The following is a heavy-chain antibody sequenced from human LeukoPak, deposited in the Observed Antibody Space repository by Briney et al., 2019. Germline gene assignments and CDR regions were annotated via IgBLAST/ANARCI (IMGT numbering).Heavy chain of an antibody. CDR1: GYTFTSYG. CDR2: ISAYNGNT. Sequence: ASVKVSCKASGYTFTSYGISWVRQAPGQGLEWMGWISAYNGNTNYAQKFQGRVTITADKSTSTAYMELSSLRSEDTAVYYCARVAGYGGPAHFDYWGQGTLVTVSS. CDR3: ARVAGYGGPAHFDY. V-gene: IGHV1-18*01. D-gene: IGHD4-23*01. J-gene: IGHJ4*02.